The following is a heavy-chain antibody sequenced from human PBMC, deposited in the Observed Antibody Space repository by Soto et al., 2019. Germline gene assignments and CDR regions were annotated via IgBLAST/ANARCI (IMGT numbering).Heavy chain of an antibody. J-gene: IGHJ6*03. CDR3: ASLTGDYYYYMDV. CDR1: GFTFSSYW. Sequence: EVQLVESGGGLVQPGGSLRLSCAASGFTFSSYWMHWARQAPGKGLVWVSRINSDGSSTSYADSVKGRFTISRDNAKNTLYLQMNSLRAEDTAVYYCASLTGDYYYYMDVWGKGTTVTVSS. D-gene: IGHD7-27*01. V-gene: IGHV3-74*01. CDR2: INSDGSST.